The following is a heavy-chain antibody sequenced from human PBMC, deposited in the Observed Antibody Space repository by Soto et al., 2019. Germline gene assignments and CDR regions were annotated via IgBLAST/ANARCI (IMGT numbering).Heavy chain of an antibody. CDR2: IYHSGST. Sequence: PSETLSLTCTVSGGPMSSFYWSWIRQPPGKGLEWIGYIYHSGSTYYNPSLKSRVTISVDRSKNQFSLKLSSVTAADTAVYYCARVPGPWGQGTLVTVSS. V-gene: IGHV4-59*12. J-gene: IGHJ5*02. CDR1: GGPMSSFY. CDR3: ARVPGP.